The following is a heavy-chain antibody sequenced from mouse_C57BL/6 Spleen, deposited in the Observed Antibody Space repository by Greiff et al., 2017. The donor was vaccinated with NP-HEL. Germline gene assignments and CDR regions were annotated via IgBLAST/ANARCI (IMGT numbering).Heavy chain of an antibody. D-gene: IGHD1-1*01. CDR2: IYPGSGNT. V-gene: IGHV1-76*01. CDR1: GYTFTDYY. J-gene: IGHJ2*01. Sequence: VQLQQSGAELVRPGASVKLSCKASGYTFTDYYINWVKQRPGQGLEWIARIYPGSGNTYYNEKFKGKATLTAEKSSSTAYMQLSSLTSEDSAVYFCATVYYYGSSHYFDYWGQGTTLTVSS. CDR3: ATVYYYGSSHYFDY.